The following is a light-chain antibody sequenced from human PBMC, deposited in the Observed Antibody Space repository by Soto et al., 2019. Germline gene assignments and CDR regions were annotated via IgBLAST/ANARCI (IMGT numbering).Light chain of an antibody. CDR3: QQYSKWPPFT. J-gene: IGKJ3*01. CDR1: QRISTS. V-gene: IGKV3-15*01. Sequence: EVVMTQSPATLSVSPGERATLSCRASQRISTSLAWYQQRPGQAPRLLIYAASTRATGGPARFSGSGSGTEFTLTISGLQSEDFAVYYCQQYSKWPPFTFGPGTKVEIK. CDR2: AAS.